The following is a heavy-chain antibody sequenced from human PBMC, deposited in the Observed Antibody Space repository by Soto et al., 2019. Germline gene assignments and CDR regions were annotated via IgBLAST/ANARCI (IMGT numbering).Heavy chain of an antibody. CDR1: GFTFKTYG. Sequence: PGGSLRLSCAASGFTFKTYGMHWVRQAPGKGLEWVAVISDNGSNKYNIASVEGRFTISRDNSKNTLSLQMNSLRDEDTAVYYCARGGGYSYGTNDVFDIWGQGTMVTVSS. J-gene: IGHJ3*02. CDR3: ARGGGYSYGTNDVFDI. V-gene: IGHV3-30*03. CDR2: ISDNGSNK. D-gene: IGHD5-18*01.